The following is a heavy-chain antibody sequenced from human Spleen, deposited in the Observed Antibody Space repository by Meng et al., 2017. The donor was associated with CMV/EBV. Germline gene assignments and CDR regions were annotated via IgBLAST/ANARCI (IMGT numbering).Heavy chain of an antibody. CDR1: GGTFSSYA. Sequence: SSVTVSCKASGGTFSSYAISWLRQAPRRGLEWMGGIIPILGTANYAQKFQGRVTITRDESTITAYMELNRLSFEDTAVYYCSRGILADWGTQSPRYYYGMDVWGQGTTVTVSS. CDR3: SRGILADWGTQSPRYYYGMDV. J-gene: IGHJ6*02. CDR2: IIPILGTA. V-gene: IGHV1-69*05. D-gene: IGHD2/OR15-2a*01.